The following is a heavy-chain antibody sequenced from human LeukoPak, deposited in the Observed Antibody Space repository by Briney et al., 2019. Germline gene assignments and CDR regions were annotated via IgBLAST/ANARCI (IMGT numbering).Heavy chain of an antibody. J-gene: IGHJ4*02. CDR1: GGSIDITNN. Sequence: SETLTLTCDVSGGSIDITNNWRWLRQAPGKGLELIWEISHSGTTNYNAFLRSRVAMCLDSYNNQFPLSLRSVTAADTAVYYRTRESRRCCPFAFWGQGVLVTVSS. CDR2: ISHSGTT. V-gene: IGHV4-4*02. D-gene: IGHD2-15*01. CDR3: TRESRRCCPFAF.